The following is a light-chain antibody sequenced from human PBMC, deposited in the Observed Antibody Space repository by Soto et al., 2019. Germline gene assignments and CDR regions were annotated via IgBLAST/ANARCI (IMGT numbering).Light chain of an antibody. CDR2: GAS. CDR3: QHYGSPIT. Sequence: EIVLTQSPGTLSLSPGERATLSCRASQSVSSSYLAWYQQKPGQAPRLLIYGASSRATGIPDRFSGSGSGTDFTLTISRLEPEYFSVYYCQHYGSPITFGQGTRLEIK. V-gene: IGKV3-20*01. CDR1: QSVSSSY. J-gene: IGKJ5*01.